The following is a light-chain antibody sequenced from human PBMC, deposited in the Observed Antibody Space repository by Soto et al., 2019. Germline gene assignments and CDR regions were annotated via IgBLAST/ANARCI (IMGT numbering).Light chain of an antibody. CDR2: GAS. J-gene: IGKJ2*01. V-gene: IGKV3-20*01. CDR1: QSVSIDY. CDR3: QQYGRSPMFT. Sequence: EIVLTQSPGTLSLSPGDRATLSCRASQSVSIDYLAWYQQKPGQAPRLLIYGASRGAAGIPDRFSGSGAWTDFTLTISRLEPEDFAVYFCQQYGRSPMFTFGQGTKLEVK.